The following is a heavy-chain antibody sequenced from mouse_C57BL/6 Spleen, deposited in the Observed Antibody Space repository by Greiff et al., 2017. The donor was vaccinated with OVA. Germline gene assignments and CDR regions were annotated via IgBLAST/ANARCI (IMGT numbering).Heavy chain of an antibody. D-gene: IGHD1-1*01. CDR1: GYTFTSYW. J-gene: IGHJ2*01. V-gene: IGHV1-64*01. CDR3: AGRGYVSDCYFDY. CDR2: IHPNSGIT. Sequence: QVQLQQSGAELVKPGASVKLSCKASGYTFTSYWMHWVKQRPGQGLEWIGMIHPNSGITYYNEKFKSKATLTVDKSTGTAYLQLSSLTSEDSAVYYCAGRGYVSDCYFDYWGQGTTLTVSS.